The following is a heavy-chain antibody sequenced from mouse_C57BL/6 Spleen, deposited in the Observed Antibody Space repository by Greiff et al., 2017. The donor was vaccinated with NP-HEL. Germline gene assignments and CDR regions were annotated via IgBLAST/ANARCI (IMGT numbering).Heavy chain of an antibody. J-gene: IGHJ2*01. V-gene: IGHV1-72*01. CDR2: IDPNSGGT. Sequence: QVQLQQPGAELVKPGASVKMSCKASGYTFTSYWITWVKQRPGQGLEWIGRIDPNSGGTKYNEKFKSKATLTVDKPSSTAYMQLSSLTSEDSAVYYCARGYYGSSYGYWGQGTTLTVSS. CDR1: GYTFTSYW. D-gene: IGHD1-1*01. CDR3: ARGYYGSSYGY.